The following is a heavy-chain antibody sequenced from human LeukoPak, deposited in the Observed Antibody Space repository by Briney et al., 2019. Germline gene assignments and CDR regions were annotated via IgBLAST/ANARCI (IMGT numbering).Heavy chain of an antibody. CDR3: ARGRRPTDISIFLTPYYYHLDA. CDR2: IIPIYGTR. D-gene: IGHD2/OR15-2a*01. CDR1: EGSFGNYA. J-gene: IGHJ6*03. V-gene: IGHV1-69*05. Sequence: SVKVSCKASEGSFGNYAISWVRQAPGHGLEWIGGIIPIYGTRNYAQKFQGRVTITTDESTSSVYMDLSSLTSEDTAIYYCARGRRPTDISIFLTPYYYHLDAWGRGTTVTVS.